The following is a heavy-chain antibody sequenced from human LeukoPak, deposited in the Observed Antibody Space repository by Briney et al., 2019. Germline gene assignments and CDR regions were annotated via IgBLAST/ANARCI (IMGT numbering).Heavy chain of an antibody. CDR1: GFTFSRYS. D-gene: IGHD1-1*01. V-gene: IGHV3-48*02. Sequence: GDSLRLFCAASGFTFSRYSMNWLRQAPGNALDSVSYIRCSGSTLYSAASVKRRFAISSDNATNSLYLQITSLSDEDTAVYYCATSRYADYWGQGTLVTVSS. J-gene: IGHJ4*02. CDR2: IRCSGSTL. CDR3: ATSRYADY.